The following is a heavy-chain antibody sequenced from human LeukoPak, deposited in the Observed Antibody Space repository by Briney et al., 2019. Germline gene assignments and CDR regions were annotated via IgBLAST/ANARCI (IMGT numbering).Heavy chain of an antibody. CDR1: GGSISSGSYY. V-gene: IGHV4-61*02. J-gene: IGHJ4*02. CDR3: ARGVNVDTAMVDY. Sequence: PSQTLSLTCTVSGGSISSGSYYWSWIRQPAGKGLERIGRIYTSGSTNYNPSLKSRVTISVDTSKNQFSLKLSSVTAADTAVYYCARGVNVDTAMVDYWGQGTLVTVSS. CDR2: IYTSGST. D-gene: IGHD5-18*01.